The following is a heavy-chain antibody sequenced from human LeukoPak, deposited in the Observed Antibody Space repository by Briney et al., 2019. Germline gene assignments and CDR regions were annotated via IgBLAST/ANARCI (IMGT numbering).Heavy chain of an antibody. CDR3: ARARGWDDILTGYDLGFRPPGYYYYGMDV. CDR1: GGTFSSYA. J-gene: IGHJ6*04. D-gene: IGHD3-9*01. V-gene: IGHV1-69*06. CDR2: IIPIFGTA. Sequence: SVKVSCKASGGTFSSYAISWVRQAPGQGLEWMGGIIPIFGTANYAQKFQGRATITADKSTSTAYMELSSLRSEDTAVYYCARARGWDDILTGYDLGFRPPGYYYYGMDVWGKGTTVTVSS.